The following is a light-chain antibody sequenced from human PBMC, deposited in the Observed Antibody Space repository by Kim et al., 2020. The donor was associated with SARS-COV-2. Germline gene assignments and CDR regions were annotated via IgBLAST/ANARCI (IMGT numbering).Light chain of an antibody. CDR3: QQYKTYPVT. Sequence: DIQMAQSPSTLSASIGDRVTITCRASQSVSSWLARYQHKPGEAPKLLIYEASTLETGVPPRFSGSGSWTEFTLTINSLQPDDFATYYCQQYKTYPVTFGQGTKLEI. CDR1: QSVSSW. V-gene: IGKV1-5*03. CDR2: EAS. J-gene: IGKJ2*01.